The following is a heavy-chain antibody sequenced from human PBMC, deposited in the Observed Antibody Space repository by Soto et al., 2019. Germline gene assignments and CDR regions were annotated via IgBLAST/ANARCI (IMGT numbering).Heavy chain of an antibody. J-gene: IGHJ6*02. CDR2: IYPGDSHT. V-gene: IGHV5-51*01. CDR1: AYIFTTYS. Sequence: GESLKISCEGSAYIFTTYSLAWVRQMPGKGLEWMGIIYPGDSHTTYSPSFQGQVTISADKSISTAYLQWSSLKASDTAMYYCARFEGITRYYYYGMDVWGQGTTVTVSS. D-gene: IGHD3-10*01. CDR3: ARFEGITRYYYYGMDV.